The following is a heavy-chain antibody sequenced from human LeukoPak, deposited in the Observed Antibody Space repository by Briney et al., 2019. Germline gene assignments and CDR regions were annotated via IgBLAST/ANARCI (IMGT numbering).Heavy chain of an antibody. D-gene: IGHD2-2*02. CDR2: TYTRSKWYN. V-gene: IGHV6-1*01. CDR1: GDSVSSNSAA. CDR3: ARAYCTSSSCYIDY. Sequence: SQTLSLTCDISGDSVSSNSAAWNWLRQSPSRGLEWLGWTYTRSKWYNDYAESVKSRITINPDTSKNQFSLQLNSVTPEDTAVYYCARAYCTSSSCYIDYWGQGTLVTVSS. J-gene: IGHJ4*01.